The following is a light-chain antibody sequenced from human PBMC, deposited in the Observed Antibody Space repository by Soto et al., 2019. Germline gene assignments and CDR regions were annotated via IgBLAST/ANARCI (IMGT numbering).Light chain of an antibody. V-gene: IGKV1-5*03. CDR3: PQYSANCT. J-gene: IGKJ1*01. CDR2: KAS. CDR1: QSISSW. Sequence: DIQMTQSPSTLSASVGDRVIITCRASQSISSWLAWYQQKPGTAPKLLIYKASTLQSGVPSRFSGSGSGTEFTLTISSLQPDDSATYSCPQYSANCTFGQRTKVDIK.